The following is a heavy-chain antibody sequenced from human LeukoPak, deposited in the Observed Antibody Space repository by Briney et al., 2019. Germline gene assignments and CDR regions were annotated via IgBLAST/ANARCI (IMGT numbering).Heavy chain of an antibody. CDR2: MFYAVDT. V-gene: IGHV4-39*01. CDR1: AGSISIGSYC. J-gene: IGHJ4*02. D-gene: IGHD6-19*01. CDR3: ASTASGRFPYFDY. Sequence: PSETLSLTCTVSAGSISIGSYCWGWIRQPPGKGLEWIGTMFYAVDTFYNPSLESRVTISVDTAKNQCSLKLTSMTAADTAVNSFASTASGRFPYFDYWGQGTLVTVSS.